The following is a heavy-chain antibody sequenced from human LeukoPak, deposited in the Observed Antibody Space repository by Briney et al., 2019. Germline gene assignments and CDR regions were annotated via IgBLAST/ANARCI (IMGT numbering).Heavy chain of an antibody. V-gene: IGHV1-2*02. CDR2: INPNSGGT. Sequence: EASVKVSCKASGYTFTGYYMHWVRQAPGQGLEWMGWINPNSGGTNYAQKFQGRVTMTRDTSISTAYMELSRLRSDDTAVYYCARGNCGGDCYSNDAFDIWGQGTMVTVSS. D-gene: IGHD2-21*02. CDR3: ARGNCGGDCYSNDAFDI. J-gene: IGHJ3*02. CDR1: GYTFTGYY.